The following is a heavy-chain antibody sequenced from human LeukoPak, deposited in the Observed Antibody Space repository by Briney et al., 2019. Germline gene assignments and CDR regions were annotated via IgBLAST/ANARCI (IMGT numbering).Heavy chain of an antibody. CDR3: ARGRGHDFWSGYPGWGRYGMDV. J-gene: IGHJ6*02. D-gene: IGHD3-3*01. CDR2: INHSGST. Sequence: SETLSLTCAVYGGSFSGYYWSWIRQPPGKGLEWIGEINHSGSTNYNPSLKSRVTISVDTSKNQFSLKLSSVTAADTAVYYCARGRGHDFWSGYPGWGRYGMDVWGQGTTVTVSS. V-gene: IGHV4-34*01. CDR1: GGSFSGYY.